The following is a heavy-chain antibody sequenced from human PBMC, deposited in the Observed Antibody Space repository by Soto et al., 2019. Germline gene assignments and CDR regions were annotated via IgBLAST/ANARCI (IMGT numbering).Heavy chain of an antibody. V-gene: IGHV5-10-1*01. CDR2: IDPSDSYT. CDR3: ARQDGDGLFYFDY. D-gene: IGHD4-17*01. CDR1: GYSFTSYW. J-gene: IGHJ4*02. Sequence: GESLKISCKGSGYSFTSYWIGWVRQMPGKGLEWMGRIDPSDSYTNYSPSFQGHVTISADKSISTAYLQWSSLKASDTAMYYCARQDGDGLFYFDYWGQGTPVTVSS.